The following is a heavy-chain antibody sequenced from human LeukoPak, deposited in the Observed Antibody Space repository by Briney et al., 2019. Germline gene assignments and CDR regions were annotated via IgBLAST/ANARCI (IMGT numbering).Heavy chain of an antibody. CDR3: ARVFHDSSGYPLDY. D-gene: IGHD3-22*01. CDR2: TYYSGNT. CDR1: GGSMSSYY. V-gene: IGHV4-59*01. J-gene: IGHJ4*02. Sequence: SETLSLTCTVSGGSMSSYYWSWIRQPPGRGLEWIGYTYYSGNTNYNPSLKSRVTISVDTSKNQFSLKVSSVTAADTAVYYCARVFHDSSGYPLDYWGQGTLVTVSS.